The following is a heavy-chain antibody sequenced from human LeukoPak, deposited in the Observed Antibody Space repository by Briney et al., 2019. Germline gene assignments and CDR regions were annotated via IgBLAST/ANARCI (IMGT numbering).Heavy chain of an antibody. Sequence: GGSLRFSCAASGFTFSGFAMSWVRRTRGKGLEWVSGISGSGDNTLYADSVKGRFTISRNNSKNTLYLEMNSLRAEDTAIYYCAKMKGHPLPKYYMDVWGQGTTVTVSS. CDR3: AKMKGHPLPKYYMDV. CDR2: ISGSGDNT. V-gene: IGHV3-23*01. D-gene: IGHD1-26*01. CDR1: GFTFSGFA. J-gene: IGHJ6*01.